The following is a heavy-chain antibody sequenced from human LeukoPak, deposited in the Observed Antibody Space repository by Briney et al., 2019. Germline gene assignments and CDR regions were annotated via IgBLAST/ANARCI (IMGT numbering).Heavy chain of an antibody. CDR3: AKGTSGTYYH. J-gene: IGHJ5*02. CDR1: GFTFSSYA. V-gene: IGHV3-23*01. D-gene: IGHD1-26*01. CDR2: FSGSGHTT. Sequence: GGTLRLSCAASGFTFSSYAMSWVRQAPGKGLEWISAFSGSGHTTYYADSVKGRFTITRDNSKNTLYLQMNSLRAEDTAVYYCAKGTSGTYYHWGQGTLVTVSS.